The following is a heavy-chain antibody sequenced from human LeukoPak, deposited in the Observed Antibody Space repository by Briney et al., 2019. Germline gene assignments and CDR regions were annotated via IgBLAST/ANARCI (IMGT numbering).Heavy chain of an antibody. V-gene: IGHV3-7*01. CDR2: IKQDGSDK. Sequence: GGSLRLSCTASGFTFSSYWMSWVRQAPGKGLEWVANIKQDGSDKYYVDSVKGRFTISRENAKSSLYLQMNGLTVGDTAVYYCVLGATKGFFDSWGQGTLVTVSS. CDR3: VLGATKGFFDS. D-gene: IGHD1-26*01. CDR1: GFTFSSYW. J-gene: IGHJ4*02.